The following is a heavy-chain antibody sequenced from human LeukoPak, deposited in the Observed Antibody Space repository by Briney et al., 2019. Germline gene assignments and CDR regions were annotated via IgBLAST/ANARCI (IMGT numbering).Heavy chain of an antibody. J-gene: IGHJ4*02. CDR1: GGSISSYY. Sequence: SETLSFTCTVSGGSISSYYWSWIRQPPGKGLEWIGYIYYSGSTNYNPSLKSRVTISVDTSKNQFSLKLSSVTAADTAVYYCARWAGGEWELPYFDYWGQGTLVTVSS. CDR2: IYYSGST. CDR3: ARWAGGEWELPYFDY. D-gene: IGHD1-26*01. V-gene: IGHV4-59*08.